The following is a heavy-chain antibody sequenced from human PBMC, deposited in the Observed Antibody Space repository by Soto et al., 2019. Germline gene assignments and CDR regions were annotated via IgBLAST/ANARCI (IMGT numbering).Heavy chain of an antibody. CDR3: ARGRYSSGWPHLYYYYGMDV. Sequence: SETLSLTCAVYGGSFSGYYWSWIRQPPGKGLEWIGEINHSGSTNYNPSLKSRVTISVDTSKNQFSLKLSSVTAADTAVYYCARGRYSSGWPHLYYYYGMDVWGQGTTVTVSS. CDR2: INHSGST. J-gene: IGHJ6*02. V-gene: IGHV4-34*01. D-gene: IGHD6-19*01. CDR1: GGSFSGYY.